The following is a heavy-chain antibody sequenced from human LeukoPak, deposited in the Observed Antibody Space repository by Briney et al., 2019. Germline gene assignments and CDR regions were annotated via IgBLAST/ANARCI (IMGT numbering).Heavy chain of an antibody. CDR2: ISYDGSNK. Sequence: GGSLRLSCAASGFTFSSYAMHWVRQAPGKGLEWVAVISYDGSNKYYADSVKGRFTISRDNSKNTLYLQMNSLRAEDTAVYYCAKATDGITIFGVVINYFDYWGQGTLVTVSS. D-gene: IGHD3-3*01. J-gene: IGHJ4*02. CDR1: GFTFSSYA. V-gene: IGHV3-30-3*01. CDR3: AKATDGITIFGVVINYFDY.